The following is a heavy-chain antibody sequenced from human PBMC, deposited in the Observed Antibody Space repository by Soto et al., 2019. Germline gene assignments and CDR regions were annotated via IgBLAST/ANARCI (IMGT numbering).Heavy chain of an antibody. CDR1: GGTFSSYA. V-gene: IGHV1-69*13. Sequence: SVKVSCKASGGTFSSYAISWVRQAPGQGLEWMGGIIPIFGTANYAQKFQGRVTITADESTSTAYMELSSLRSEDTAVYYCAGRTGLLYYYSYGMDVWGQGTTVTVSS. CDR3: AGRTGLLYYYSYGMDV. J-gene: IGHJ6*02. CDR2: IIPIFGTA. D-gene: IGHD4-17*01.